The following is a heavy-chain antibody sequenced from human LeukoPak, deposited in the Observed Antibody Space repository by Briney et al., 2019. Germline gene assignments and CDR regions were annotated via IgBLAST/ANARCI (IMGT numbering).Heavy chain of an antibody. CDR1: AFTFSSYW. CDR2: INSDGSST. D-gene: IGHD5-18*01. J-gene: IGHJ4*02. V-gene: IGHV3-74*01. Sequence: PGGSLRLSCAASAFTFSSYWMHWVRQAPGKGLVWVSRINSDGSSTSYADSVKGRFTISRDNAKNTLYLQMNSRRAEDTAVYYCARNGSYGKIDYWGQGTLVTVSS. CDR3: ARNGSYGKIDY.